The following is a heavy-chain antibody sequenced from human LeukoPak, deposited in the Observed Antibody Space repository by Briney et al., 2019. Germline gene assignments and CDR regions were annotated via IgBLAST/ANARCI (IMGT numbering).Heavy chain of an antibody. Sequence: SETLSLTCTVSGGSISSYYWSWIRQPPGKGLEWIGYIYYSGSTNYNPSLKSRVTISVDTSKNQFSLKLSSVTAADTAVYYCAREGGSGYSDYWGQGALVTVSS. CDR3: AREGGSGYSDY. V-gene: IGHV4-59*01. D-gene: IGHD3-3*01. CDR1: GGSISSYY. J-gene: IGHJ4*02. CDR2: IYYSGST.